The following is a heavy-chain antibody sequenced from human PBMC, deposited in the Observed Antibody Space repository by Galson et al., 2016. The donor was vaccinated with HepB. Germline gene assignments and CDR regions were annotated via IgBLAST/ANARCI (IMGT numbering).Heavy chain of an antibody. Sequence: SLRLSCAASGFPLSSYTMNWVRQAPGKGLEWVSSINYIYYADSVKGRFTISRDNAKNSLYLQMNSLRVEDTAVYYCARSYTSGWDYYFDYWGQGTLATVSS. CDR3: ARSYTSGWDYYFDY. CDR2: INYI. J-gene: IGHJ4*02. CDR1: GFPLSSYT. V-gene: IGHV3-21*04. D-gene: IGHD6-19*01.